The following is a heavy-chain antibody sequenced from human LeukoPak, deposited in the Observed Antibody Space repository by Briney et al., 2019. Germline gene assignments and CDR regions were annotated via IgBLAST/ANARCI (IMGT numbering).Heavy chain of an antibody. V-gene: IGHV3-73*01. CDR1: GFTFSGSA. Sequence: GGSLRLSCAASGFTFSGSAMHWVRQASGKGLEWVGRIRSKANSYATAYAASVKGRFTISRDDSKNTAYLQMNSLKTEDTAVYYCTVYYGSGSYYPDYYYYYYMDVWGKGTTVTVSS. J-gene: IGHJ6*03. CDR2: IRSKANSYAT. CDR3: TVYYGSGSYYPDYYYYYYMDV. D-gene: IGHD3-10*01.